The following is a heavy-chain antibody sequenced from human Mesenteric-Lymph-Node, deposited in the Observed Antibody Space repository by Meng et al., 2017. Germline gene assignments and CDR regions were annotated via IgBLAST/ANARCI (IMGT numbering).Heavy chain of an antibody. CDR1: GYTFTSYD. D-gene: IGHD3-10*01. CDR3: ATDLWFGEFRRLYGMDV. J-gene: IGHJ6*02. CDR2: MNPNSGNT. V-gene: IGHV1-8*01. Sequence: ASVKVSCKASGYTFTSYDINWVRQATGQGLEWMGWMNPNSGNTGYAQKFQGRVTMTEDTSTDTAYMELSSLRSEDTAVYYCATDLWFGEFRRLYGMDVWGQGTTVTVSS.